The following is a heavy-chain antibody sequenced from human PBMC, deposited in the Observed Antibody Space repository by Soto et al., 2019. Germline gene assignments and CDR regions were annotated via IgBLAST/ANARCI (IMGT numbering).Heavy chain of an antibody. Sequence: QVQLVQSGAEVKKPGSSVKVSCKASGGTFSSYAISWVRQAPGQGLEWMGGIIPIFGTANYAQKFQGRVTITADKSTSAAYMELSSLRYEDRAVYYCASPGTHGDLPNWGQGSLVTVFS. J-gene: IGHJ4*02. CDR3: ASPGTHGDLPN. CDR1: GGTFSSYA. CDR2: IIPIFGTA. V-gene: IGHV1-69*06. D-gene: IGHD4-17*01.